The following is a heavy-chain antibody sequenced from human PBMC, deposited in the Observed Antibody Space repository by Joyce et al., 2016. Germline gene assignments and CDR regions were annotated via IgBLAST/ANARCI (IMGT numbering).Heavy chain of an antibody. CDR3: ARDTRGSTFDVLTSYPYYFDS. V-gene: IGHV3-7*03. J-gene: IGHJ4*02. CDR2: IKEDGTEK. Sequence: EVQLVESGGGLVQPGGSLRLSCAASGFTFSSYWMSWVRQAPGKGVEWVANIKEDGTEKYYVDSVKGRFTSSRDNAKKSLFLQMSSLRGDDTAVYYCARDTRGSTFDVLTSYPYYFDSWGQGTLLTVSS. CDR1: GFTFSSYW. D-gene: IGHD3-9*01.